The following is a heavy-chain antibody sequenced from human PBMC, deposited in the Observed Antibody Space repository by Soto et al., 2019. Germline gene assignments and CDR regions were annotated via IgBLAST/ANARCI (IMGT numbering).Heavy chain of an antibody. Sequence: QVQLVESGGGVVQPGRSLRLSCADSGFTFTDYGMHWVRQAPGKGLEWVAVISYDGSNKNYADSVKGRFTISRDNSKNTLYLQMNSLRAADTAVYYCAKDTYYHDSSGYYVFDYWGQGTLVTVSS. V-gene: IGHV3-30*18. J-gene: IGHJ4*02. D-gene: IGHD3-22*01. CDR1: GFTFTDYG. CDR3: AKDTYYHDSSGYYVFDY. CDR2: ISYDGSNK.